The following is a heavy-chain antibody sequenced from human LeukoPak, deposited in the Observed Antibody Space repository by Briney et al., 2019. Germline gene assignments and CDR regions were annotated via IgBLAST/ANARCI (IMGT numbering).Heavy chain of an antibody. CDR3: ARGVWGSSSWFDP. CDR1: GDSISSGDYY. V-gene: IGHV4-61*02. D-gene: IGHD6-13*01. J-gene: IGHJ5*02. CDR2: IYTSGST. Sequence: PSETLSLTCTVSGDSISSGDYYWSWIRQPAGKGLEWIGRIYTSGSTNYNPSLKSRVTMSVDTSKNQFSLKLSSVTAADTAVYYCARGVWGSSSWFDPWGQGTLVTVSS.